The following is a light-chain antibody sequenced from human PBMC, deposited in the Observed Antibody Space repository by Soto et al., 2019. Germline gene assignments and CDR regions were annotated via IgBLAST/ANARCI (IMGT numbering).Light chain of an antibody. CDR2: GAS. Sequence: EIVMTQSPATLSVSPGERATLSCRASQSVSSNLAWFQQKPGQAPRLLIHGASTRATGVPARFSGSGSGTEFTLTITSLQSEDSAVYHCQQYNNWPIYTFGQGTKLEIK. V-gene: IGKV3-15*01. CDR1: QSVSSN. CDR3: QQYNNWPIYT. J-gene: IGKJ2*01.